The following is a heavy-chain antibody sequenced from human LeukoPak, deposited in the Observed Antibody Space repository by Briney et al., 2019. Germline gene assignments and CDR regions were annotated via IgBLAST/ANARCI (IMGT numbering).Heavy chain of an antibody. CDR2: IYYSGST. V-gene: IGHV4-39*01. Sequence: SETLSLTCTVSGGSISSSSYYWGWLRQPPGKGLEWIGSIYYSGSTYYNPSLKSRVTISVDTSKNQFSLKLSSVTAADTAVYYCARHILSGGDFAYYFDYWGQGTLVTVSS. CDR3: ARHILSGGDFAYYFDY. D-gene: IGHD2-21*01. J-gene: IGHJ4*02. CDR1: GGSISSSSYY.